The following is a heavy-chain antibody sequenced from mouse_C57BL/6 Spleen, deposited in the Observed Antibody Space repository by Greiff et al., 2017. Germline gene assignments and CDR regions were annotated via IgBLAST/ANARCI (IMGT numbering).Heavy chain of an antibody. V-gene: IGHV5-4*01. D-gene: IGHD2-4*01. J-gene: IGHJ2*01. Sequence: VQLKESGGGLVKPGGSLKLSCAASGFTFSSYAMSWVRQTPEKRLEWVATISDGGSYTYYPDNVKGRFTISRDNATNNLYLQMSHLKSEDTAMYYDARVDYLYYFDDWGQGTTLTVSS. CDR2: ISDGGSYT. CDR1: GFTFSSYA. CDR3: ARVDYLYYFDD.